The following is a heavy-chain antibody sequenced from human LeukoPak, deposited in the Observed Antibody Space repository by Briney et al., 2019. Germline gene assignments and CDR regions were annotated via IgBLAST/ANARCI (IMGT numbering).Heavy chain of an antibody. J-gene: IGHJ6*03. D-gene: IGHD2-2*01. CDR2: IIPISGTA. CDR1: GGTFSSHA. CDR3: ARGLQYQLLKALGYYYMDV. V-gene: IGHV1-69*05. Sequence: SVKVSCKASGGTFSSHAIAWVRQAPGQGPEWMGGIIPISGTANDAQKFQGRVTITTDESTSTAYMELSSLTSDDTAVYYCARGLQYQLLKALGYYYMDVWGEGTTVTVSS.